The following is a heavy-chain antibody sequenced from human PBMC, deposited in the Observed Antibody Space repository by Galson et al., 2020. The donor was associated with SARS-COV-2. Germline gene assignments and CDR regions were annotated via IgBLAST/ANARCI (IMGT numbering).Heavy chain of an antibody. D-gene: IGHD4-17*01. CDR3: AGDSRIDYGEYPGAY. Sequence: GGSLRLSCAASGFTFSSYGMHWVRQAPGKGLEWVAVIWYDGSNKYYADSVKGRFTISRDNSKNTLYLQMNSLRAEGTAVYYCAGDSRIDYGEYPGAYWGQGALVTVSS. CDR2: IWYDGSNK. CDR1: GFTFSSYG. V-gene: IGHV3-33*01. J-gene: IGHJ4*02.